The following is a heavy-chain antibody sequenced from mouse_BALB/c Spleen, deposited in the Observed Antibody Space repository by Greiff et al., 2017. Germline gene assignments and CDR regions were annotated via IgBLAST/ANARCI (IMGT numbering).Heavy chain of an antibody. Sequence: EVHLVESGPSLVKPSQTLSLTCSVTGDSITSGYWNWIRKFPGNKLEYMGYISYSGSTYYNPSLKSRISITRDTSKNQYYLQLNSVTTEDTATYYCARWYDGYPAWFAYWGQGTLVTVSA. CDR2: ISYSGST. CDR1: GDSITSGY. D-gene: IGHD2-3*01. CDR3: ARWYDGYPAWFAY. J-gene: IGHJ3*01. V-gene: IGHV3-8*02.